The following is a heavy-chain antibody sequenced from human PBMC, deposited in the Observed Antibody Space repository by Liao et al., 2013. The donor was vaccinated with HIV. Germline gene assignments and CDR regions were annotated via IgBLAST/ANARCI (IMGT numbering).Heavy chain of an antibody. CDR3: ARGGSGRGADYFQH. J-gene: IGHJ1*01. CDR2: IYISGST. Sequence: QVQLEESGPGLVKPSETLSLTCNVSGGSVSPYYWSWIRQSXGKGLEWIGRIYISGSTNYNPSLKGRVTISLDTSKNQLSLRLRSVTAADTAVYYCARGGSGRGADYFQHWGQGTPVTVST. CDR1: GGSVSPYY. V-gene: IGHV4-4*07. D-gene: IGHD6-19*01.